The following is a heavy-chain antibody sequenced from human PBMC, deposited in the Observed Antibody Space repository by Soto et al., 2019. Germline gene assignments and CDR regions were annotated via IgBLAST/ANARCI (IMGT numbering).Heavy chain of an antibody. Sequence: SDTLSLSCTFTCDTVNSYDWGGMRQPPGKGLECMGYVYYSGSTNYNPSLKSRVTISVDTSKNQISLRLKSVTAADTAVYHCARAEPSGIPYFAYRGQGSPVPVSS. V-gene: IGHV4-59*02. CDR2: VYYSGST. CDR1: CDTVNSYD. CDR3: ARAEPSGIPYFAY. J-gene: IGHJ4*02.